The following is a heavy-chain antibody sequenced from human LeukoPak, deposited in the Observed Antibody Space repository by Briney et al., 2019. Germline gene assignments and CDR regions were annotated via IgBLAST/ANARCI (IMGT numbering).Heavy chain of an antibody. CDR3: AREIWD. J-gene: IGHJ4*02. D-gene: IGHD3-16*01. V-gene: IGHV3-66*01. Sequence: FTXXXXYMSWVRQAPGKGLEWVSVIYNGGSTYYADSVKGRFTVSRDNSENTLYLQMNSLRAEDTAVYYCAREIWDWGQGTLVTVSS. CDR1: FTXXXXY. CDR2: IYNGGST.